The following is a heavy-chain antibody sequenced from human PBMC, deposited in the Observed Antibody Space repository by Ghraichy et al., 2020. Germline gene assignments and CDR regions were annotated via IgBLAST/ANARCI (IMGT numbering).Heavy chain of an antibody. D-gene: IGHD6-13*01. Sequence: ESLNISCTVSGGSISSYYWSWIRQPPGKGLEWIGYIYYSGSTNYNPSLKSRVTISVDTSKNQFSLKLSSVTAADTAVYYCARHGYSSSWYDYWGQGTLVTVSS. CDR2: IYYSGST. J-gene: IGHJ4*02. V-gene: IGHV4-59*08. CDR1: GGSISSYY. CDR3: ARHGYSSSWYDY.